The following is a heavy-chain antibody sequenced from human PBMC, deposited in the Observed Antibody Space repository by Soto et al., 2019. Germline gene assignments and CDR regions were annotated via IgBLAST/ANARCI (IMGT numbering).Heavy chain of an antibody. CDR3: ARGGVGPDDFWRGYYVH. V-gene: IGHV3-30-3*01. CDR1: GFIFSQYV. J-gene: IGHJ4*02. CDR2: ISSDATNQ. Sequence: QVQLVESGGGVVQPGRSLRLSCTASGFIFSQYVMHWVRQAPGKGLEWVAIISSDATNQYYADSVRGRFTISRDNYNNTVYRQMNRVSAEDTAVYYCARGGVGPDDFWRGYYVHWGQGTLVTVSS. D-gene: IGHD3-3*01.